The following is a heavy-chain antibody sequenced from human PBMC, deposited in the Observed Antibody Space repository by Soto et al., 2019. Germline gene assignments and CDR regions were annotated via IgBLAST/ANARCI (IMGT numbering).Heavy chain of an antibody. J-gene: IGHJ4*02. Sequence: GESLKISCKGSGYSFTSYGISWVRQMPGKGLEWMGRIDPSDSYTNYSPSFQGHVTISADKSISTAYLQWSSLKASDTAMYYCARDYYDSSGYSSFWGQGTLVTVSS. CDR2: IDPSDSYT. V-gene: IGHV5-10-1*01. CDR1: GYSFTSYG. D-gene: IGHD3-22*01. CDR3: ARDYYDSSGYSSF.